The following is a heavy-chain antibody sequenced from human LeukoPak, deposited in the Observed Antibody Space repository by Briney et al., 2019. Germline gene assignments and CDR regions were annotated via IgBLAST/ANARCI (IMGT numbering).Heavy chain of an antibody. CDR2: ISTSGHI. J-gene: IGHJ3*01. Sequence: GGSLRLSCSASGFTFNTYAMHWVRQAPGKGLEYVSGISTSGHIHYADSVKGRFTISRDNSKNTLYLQMNSLRAEDTAVYYCARDTSSPTWGQGAMVTVSS. V-gene: IGHV3-64*04. CDR3: ARDTSSPT. D-gene: IGHD6-13*01. CDR1: GFTFNTYA.